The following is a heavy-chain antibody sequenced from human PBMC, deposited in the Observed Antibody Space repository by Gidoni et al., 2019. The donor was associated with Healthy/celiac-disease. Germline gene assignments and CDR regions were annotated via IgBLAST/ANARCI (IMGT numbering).Heavy chain of an antibody. J-gene: IGHJ4*02. Sequence: QVTLNESGPVLVKPTATLPLTCTVSGFQLSNARMGGSWTRQPPGKALEWLAHMFSNDEKSYSTSLKSRLTISKDTSKSQVVITMTNMDPVDTATYYCARIIPQDNDFWSGYPTYYFDYWGQGTLVTVSS. V-gene: IGHV2-26*01. D-gene: IGHD3-3*01. CDR3: ARIIPQDNDFWSGYPTYYFDY. CDR1: GFQLSNARMG. CDR2: MFSNDEK.